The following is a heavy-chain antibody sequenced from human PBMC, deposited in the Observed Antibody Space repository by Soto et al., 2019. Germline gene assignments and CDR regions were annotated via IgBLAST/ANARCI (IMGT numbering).Heavy chain of an antibody. D-gene: IGHD3-10*01. CDR1: GYTFTDNG. Sequence: QVQLVQSGAEVKKPGASVKVSCKASGYTFTDNGVNWMRQAPGQGLEWMGWINPNNGNTKYAQNFQGRVTMTTDTSTSTAYVELRSLRSDDTAMYYCARSSISGIFYYYYWGQGTLVTVSS. V-gene: IGHV1-18*01. J-gene: IGHJ4*02. CDR3: ARSSISGIFYYYY. CDR2: INPNNGNT.